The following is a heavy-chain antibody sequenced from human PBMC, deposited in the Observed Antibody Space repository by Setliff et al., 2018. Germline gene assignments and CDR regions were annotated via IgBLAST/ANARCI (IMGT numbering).Heavy chain of an antibody. CDR1: GHTFTSYA. CDR3: ARAVGGRNYYYYYGMDV. CDR2: INAGNGNT. V-gene: IGHV1-3*01. D-gene: IGHD2-15*01. Sequence: ASVKVSCKASGHTFTSYAMHWVRQAPGQRLEWMGWINAGNGNTKYSQKFQGRVTITRDTSASTAYMELSSLRSEDTAVYYCARAVGGRNYYYYYGMDVWGQGTTVTVS. J-gene: IGHJ6*02.